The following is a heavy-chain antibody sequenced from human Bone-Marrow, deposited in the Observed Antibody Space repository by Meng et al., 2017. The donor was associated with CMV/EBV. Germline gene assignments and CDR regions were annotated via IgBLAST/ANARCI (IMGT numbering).Heavy chain of an antibody. CDR1: GGTCGGYA. Sequence: GGTCGGYAMSWVRPAPGQGLGWMGGIIPIFGTANYAQKFQGRVTITADQSTSTAYMGLSSLRSEGTAVYYCARPYYYDSSGYYSFNYWGQGTLVTVSS. J-gene: IGHJ4*02. CDR3: ARPYYYDSSGYYSFNY. D-gene: IGHD3-22*01. V-gene: IGHV1-69*01. CDR2: IIPIFGTA.